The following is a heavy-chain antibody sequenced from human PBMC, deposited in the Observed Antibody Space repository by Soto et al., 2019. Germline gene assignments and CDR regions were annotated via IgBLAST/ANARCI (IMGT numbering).Heavy chain of an antibody. J-gene: IGHJ4*02. CDR3: ARDNGDYEFDY. CDR2: INPDSGGT. D-gene: IGHD4-17*01. Sequence: QVPLVQSGAEVKMPGASVKVSCKASGYTFTAHFIHWVRQAPGQGLEWMGRINPDSGGTDYASKSQGRVTMTRDTSISTAYMELSRLTSDDTAVYYCARDNGDYEFDYWGQGTLLTVSS. CDR1: GYTFTAHF. V-gene: IGHV1-2*02.